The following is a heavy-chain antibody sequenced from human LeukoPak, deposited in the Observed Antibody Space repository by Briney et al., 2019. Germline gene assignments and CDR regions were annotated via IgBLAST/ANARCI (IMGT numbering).Heavy chain of an antibody. Sequence: PSETLSLTCTVSGGSISSGGYSWSWIRQHPGKGLEWIGYIFYSGSTYYNPSLKSRVTISVDTSKNQFSLKLSSVTAADTAVYYCAREAQQWLVFDYWGQGTLVTVSS. V-gene: IGHV4-31*03. J-gene: IGHJ4*02. CDR2: IFYSGST. CDR1: GGSISSGGYS. CDR3: AREAQQWLVFDY. D-gene: IGHD6-19*01.